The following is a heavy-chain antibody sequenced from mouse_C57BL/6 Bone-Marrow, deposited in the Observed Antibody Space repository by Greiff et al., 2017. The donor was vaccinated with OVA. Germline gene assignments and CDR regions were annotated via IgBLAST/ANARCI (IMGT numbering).Heavy chain of an antibody. CDR3: ARFSRGFAY. CDR1: GFNIKNTY. V-gene: IGHV14-3*01. Sequence: VQLQQSVAELVRPGASVKLSCTASGFNIKNTYMHWVPQRPEQGLAWIGRIDPANGNTTYAPTFQGQATITADTSSNTAYLQRSSLTSADTAIYYCARFSRGFAYWGQGTLVTVSA. J-gene: IGHJ3*01. CDR2: IDPANGNT.